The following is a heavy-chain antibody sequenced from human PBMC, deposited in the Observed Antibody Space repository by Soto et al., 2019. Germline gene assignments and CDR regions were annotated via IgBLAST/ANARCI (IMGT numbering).Heavy chain of an antibody. Sequence: GVSVKVSSKSAGYTMSVYVISWVRQAPGQGLEWMGWISAYNGNTNYAQKLQGRVTMTTDTSTSTAYMELRSLRSDDTAVYYCARDSGGRKYFQHWGQGTLDTVSS. CDR1: GYTMSVYV. CDR3: ARDSGGRKYFQH. J-gene: IGHJ1*01. D-gene: IGHD2-15*01. V-gene: IGHV1-18*01. CDR2: ISAYNGNT.